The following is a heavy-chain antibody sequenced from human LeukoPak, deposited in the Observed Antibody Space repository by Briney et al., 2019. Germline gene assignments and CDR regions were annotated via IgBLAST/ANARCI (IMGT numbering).Heavy chain of an antibody. Sequence: PSETLSLTCTVSGGSISSYYWSWIRQPAGKGLEWIRRIYTSGSTNYNPSLKSRVTMSVDTSKNQFSLKLSSVTAADTAVYYCARERPTGYYYDSSGYYVDAFDIWGQGTMVTVSS. CDR3: ARERPTGYYYDSSGYYVDAFDI. J-gene: IGHJ3*02. CDR2: IYTSGST. V-gene: IGHV4-4*07. CDR1: GGSISSYY. D-gene: IGHD3-22*01.